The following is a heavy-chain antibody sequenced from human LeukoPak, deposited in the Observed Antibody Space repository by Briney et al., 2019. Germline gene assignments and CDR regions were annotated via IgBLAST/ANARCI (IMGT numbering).Heavy chain of an antibody. CDR2: IGVDDDT. J-gene: IGHJ3*02. CDR1: GLTFNNQD. D-gene: IGHD2-15*01. CDR3: ARERTRGCNGDICLDGFDI. V-gene: IGHV3-13*01. Sequence: GGSLRLSCVASGLTFNNQDMHWVRQSAGKGLEWVSAIGVDDDTYYSATVKGRFTISRENARNSLYLQMNSLRAEDTAVYYCARERTRGCNGDICLDGFDIWGRGTKVTVSS.